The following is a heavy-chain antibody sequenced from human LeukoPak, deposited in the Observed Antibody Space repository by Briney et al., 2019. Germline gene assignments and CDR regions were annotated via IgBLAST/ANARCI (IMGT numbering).Heavy chain of an antibody. V-gene: IGHV1-2*02. Sequence: ASVKVSCKASGGTFSSYAISWVRQAPGQGLEWTGWINPNSGGTNYAQKFQGRVTMTRDTSISTAYMELSRLRSDDTAVHYCARVLYYYYYMDVWGKGTTVTISS. CDR2: INPNSGGT. CDR1: GGTFSSYA. J-gene: IGHJ6*03. CDR3: ARVLYYYYYMDV.